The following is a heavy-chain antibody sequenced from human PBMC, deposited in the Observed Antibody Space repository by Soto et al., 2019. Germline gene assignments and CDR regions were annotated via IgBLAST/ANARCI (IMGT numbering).Heavy chain of an antibody. CDR2: INPSGGST. D-gene: IGHD3-22*01. Sequence: ASVKVSFKASGYTFTSYYMHWVRQAPGQGLEWMGIINPSGGSTSYAQKFQGRVTMTRDTSTSTVYMELSSLRSEDTAVYYCAREHYYDSSGSDDAFDIWGQGTMVTVSS. CDR3: AREHYYDSSGSDDAFDI. J-gene: IGHJ3*02. CDR1: GYTFTSYY. V-gene: IGHV1-46*01.